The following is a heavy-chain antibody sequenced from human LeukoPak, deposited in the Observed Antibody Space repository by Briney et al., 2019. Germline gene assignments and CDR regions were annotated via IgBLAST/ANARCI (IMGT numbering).Heavy chain of an antibody. CDR3: ARDRAYYYGSGTLDYYYGMDV. CDR1: GFTFSSYS. V-gene: IGHV3-21*01. D-gene: IGHD3-10*01. J-gene: IGHJ6*02. CDR2: VSSDSSYI. Sequence: GGSLRLSCAASGFTFSSYSMNWVRQAPGKGLEWVSSVSSDSSYIYYADSVKGRFTISRDNAKNSLYLQMNSLRAEDTAVYYCARDRAYYYGSGTLDYYYGMDVWGQGTRSPSP.